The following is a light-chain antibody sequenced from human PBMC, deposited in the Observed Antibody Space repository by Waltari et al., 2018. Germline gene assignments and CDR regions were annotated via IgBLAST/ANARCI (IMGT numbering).Light chain of an antibody. V-gene: IGLV2-14*01. Sequence: QSFLTQPASVSGSPGQSITISCTGTNSDVGGYNYVSWYQQYPGKAPRLMIYDVNKRPSVVSNRFSCAKSGNTASLTISGLQAEDEADYYCSSYTSSGTLRIFGGGTKVTAL. CDR3: SSYTSSGTLRI. CDR2: DVN. CDR1: NSDVGGYNY. J-gene: IGLJ2*01.